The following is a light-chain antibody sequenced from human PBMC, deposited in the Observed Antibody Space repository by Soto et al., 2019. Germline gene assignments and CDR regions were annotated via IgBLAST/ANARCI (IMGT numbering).Light chain of an antibody. Sequence: QSVLTQPAFVSGSPGQSITISCTGTTSDIGGYNYVSWYQQHPGKAPKLMIYEVSNRPSGVSDRFSGSKSGNTASLTISGLQAEDEADYYCSSYTSSTTGVFGGGTKLTVL. J-gene: IGLJ2*01. CDR2: EVS. V-gene: IGLV2-14*01. CDR3: SSYTSSTTGV. CDR1: TSDIGGYNY.